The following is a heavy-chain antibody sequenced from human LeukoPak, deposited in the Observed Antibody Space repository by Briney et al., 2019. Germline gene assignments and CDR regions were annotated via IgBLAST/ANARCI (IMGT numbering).Heavy chain of an antibody. Sequence: GASVKVSCKASGYTFTSYDINWVRQATEQGLEWMGWMNPNSGNTGYAQKFQGRVTMTRNTSISTAYMELSSLRSEDTAVYYCARGRGYDSSGQYYFDYWGQGTLVTVSS. D-gene: IGHD3-22*01. V-gene: IGHV1-8*01. CDR2: MNPNSGNT. CDR3: ARGRGYDSSGQYYFDY. J-gene: IGHJ4*02. CDR1: GYTFTSYD.